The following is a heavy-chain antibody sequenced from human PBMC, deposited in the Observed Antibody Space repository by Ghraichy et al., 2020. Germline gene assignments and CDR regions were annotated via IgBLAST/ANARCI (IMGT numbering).Heavy chain of an antibody. CDR2: TYYRSRWYN. CDR1: GDSVSSNIAA. J-gene: IGHJ4*02. Sequence: SQTLSLTCAISGDSVSSNIAAWNWIRQSPSRGLEWLGRTYYRSRWYNDYAVSVKGRITINPDTSKNQFSLQLNSVTPDDTAIYDCARGGNFDYWGQGTLVTVSS. CDR3: ARGGNFDY. V-gene: IGHV6-1*01.